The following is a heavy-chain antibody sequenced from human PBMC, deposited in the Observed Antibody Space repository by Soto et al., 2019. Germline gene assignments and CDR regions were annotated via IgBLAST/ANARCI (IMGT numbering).Heavy chain of an antibody. J-gene: IGHJ5*02. D-gene: IGHD3-16*01. CDR3: GRDKGHGGEVDL. V-gene: IGHV3-48*01. CDR2: ISSTSSLI. Sequence: EVQLVETGGGLIQPGGSLRLSCEASGFNFNTYNMDWVRQAPGKGLQWVSYISSTSSLILYADSVKGRFTISRDKAKNSLYLQLSSLRAEDTAVYYCGRDKGHGGEVDLWGQGTLVTVSS. CDR1: GFNFNTYN.